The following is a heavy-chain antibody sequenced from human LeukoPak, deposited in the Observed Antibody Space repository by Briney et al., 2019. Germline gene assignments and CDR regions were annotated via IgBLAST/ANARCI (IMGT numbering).Heavy chain of an antibody. D-gene: IGHD2-2*01. J-gene: IGHJ4*02. CDR2: IDHSGST. CDR3: ARHHKYGPTAAHFDY. CDR1: GGSFSGYY. V-gene: IGHV4-34*01. Sequence: SETLSLTCAVYGGSFSGYYWSWIRQPPGKGLEWIGEIDHSGSTNYNPSLKSRVTISVDTSKNQFSLKLSSVTAADTAVYYCARHHKYGPTAAHFDYWGQGTLVTVSS.